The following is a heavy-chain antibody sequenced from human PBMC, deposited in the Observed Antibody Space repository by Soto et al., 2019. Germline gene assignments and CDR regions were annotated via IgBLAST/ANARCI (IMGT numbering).Heavy chain of an antibody. CDR2: INHSGST. Sequence: SETLSLTCAVYGGSFSGYYWSWIRQPPGKGLEWIGEINHSGSTNYNPSLKSRVTISVDTSKNQFSLKLSSVTAADTAVYYCARGPVATTYYYYYMDVWGKGTTVTVSS. CDR1: GGSFSGYY. CDR3: ARGPVATTYYYYYMDV. D-gene: IGHD5-12*01. J-gene: IGHJ6*03. V-gene: IGHV4-34*01.